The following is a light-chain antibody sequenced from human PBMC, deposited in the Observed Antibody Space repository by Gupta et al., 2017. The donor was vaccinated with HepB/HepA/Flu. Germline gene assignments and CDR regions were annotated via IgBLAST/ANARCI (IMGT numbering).Light chain of an antibody. V-gene: IGLV1-51*02. CDR3: GTWDNSLTVVV. CDR2: ENN. CDR1: SSNIGNNY. J-gene: IGLJ2*01. Sequence: QSVLTQPPSVSAAPGQKVTISCSGSSSNIGNNYVSWYQQLPGTAPKLLIYENNKRPSGIPDRFSGSKSGTSATLGIAGLQAGDEADYYCGTWDNSLTVVVFSGGTKLTVL.